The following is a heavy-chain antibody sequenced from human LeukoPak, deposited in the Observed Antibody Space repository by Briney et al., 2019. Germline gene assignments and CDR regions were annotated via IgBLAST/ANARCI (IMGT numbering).Heavy chain of an antibody. Sequence: SETLSLTCAVSGYSISSGYYWGWIRQPPGKGLEWIGSIYHSGSTYYNPSLKSRVTISVDTSKNQFSLKLSSVTAADTAVYYCATSPPGIAAAGTLGSFDPWGQGTLATVSS. CDR1: GYSISSGYY. CDR3: ATSPPGIAAAGTLGSFDP. D-gene: IGHD6-13*01. CDR2: IYHSGST. J-gene: IGHJ5*02. V-gene: IGHV4-38-2*01.